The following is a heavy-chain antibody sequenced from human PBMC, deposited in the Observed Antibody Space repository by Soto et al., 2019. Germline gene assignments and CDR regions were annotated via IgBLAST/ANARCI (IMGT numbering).Heavy chain of an antibody. Sequence: EMQLLESGGGLVQPGGSLRLSCAASGFTFSSYAMSWVRQAPGKGLEWVSAISGSGGSTYYADSVKGRFTISRDNSKNTLYLQMNSLRAEDTAVYYCAKISQPGLVVVAAKYGGWFDPWGQGTLVTVSS. CDR2: ISGSGGST. D-gene: IGHD2-15*01. CDR3: AKISQPGLVVVAAKYGGWFDP. CDR1: GFTFSSYA. J-gene: IGHJ5*02. V-gene: IGHV3-23*01.